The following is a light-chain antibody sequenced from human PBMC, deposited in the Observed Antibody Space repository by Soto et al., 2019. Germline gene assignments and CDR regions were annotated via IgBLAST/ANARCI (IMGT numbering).Light chain of an antibody. J-gene: IGLJ2*01. Sequence: QSALTQPASVSGSPGQSITISCSGTSSDVGVYKYVSWYQHHPGKAPKLLIYEVGNRPSGVSNRFSGSKSGKTASLTISGLQADDEADYYCSSYISSSTSVVFGRGTKLTVL. CDR2: EVG. CDR3: SSYISSSTSVV. CDR1: SSDVGVYKY. V-gene: IGLV2-14*01.